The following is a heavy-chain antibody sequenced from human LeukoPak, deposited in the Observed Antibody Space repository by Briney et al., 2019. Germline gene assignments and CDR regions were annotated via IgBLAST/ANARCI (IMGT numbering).Heavy chain of an antibody. CDR1: GYSISSGYY. CDR2: IYHSGST. D-gene: IGHD3-16*01. J-gene: IGHJ6*03. Sequence: SETLSLTCTVSGYSISSGYYWGWIRQPPGKGREWIGSIYHSGSTYYNPSLKSRVTISVDTPKNQFSLKLSSVTAADTAVYYCARLRYANTNYYYYYMDVWGKGTTVTVSS. CDR3: ARLRYANTNYYYYYMDV. V-gene: IGHV4-38-2*02.